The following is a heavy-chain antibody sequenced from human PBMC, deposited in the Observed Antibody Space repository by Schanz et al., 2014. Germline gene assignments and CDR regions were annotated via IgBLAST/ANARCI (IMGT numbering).Heavy chain of an antibody. Sequence: EVQLLESGGGLVQPGGSLRLSCEASGFSFGNYGMTWVRQAPGMGLEWVSAISGRDGATYYADSVRGRFTISRDNSKIPLYLQRNSLRAEDTAVYYCARIGGSVFDYWAHGTLVTVSS. CDR3: ARIGGSVFDY. J-gene: IGHJ4*01. CDR1: GFSFGNYG. V-gene: IGHV3-23*01. CDR2: ISGRDGAT. D-gene: IGHD3-10*01.